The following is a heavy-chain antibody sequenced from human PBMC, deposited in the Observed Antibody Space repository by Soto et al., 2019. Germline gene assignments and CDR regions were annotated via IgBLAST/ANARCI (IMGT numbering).Heavy chain of an antibody. CDR2: IYHSGST. V-gene: IGHV4-4*02. CDR3: AKSPSVVLVPSTLGGNNWFDP. D-gene: IGHD2-15*01. CDR1: GGSISSSNW. J-gene: IGHJ5*02. Sequence: SETLSLTCAVSGGSISSSNWWSWVRQPPGKGLEWIGEIYHSGSTNYNPSLKSRVTISVDKSKNQFSLKLSSVTAADTAVYYCAKSPSVVLVPSTLGGNNWFDPWGQGTLVTVSS.